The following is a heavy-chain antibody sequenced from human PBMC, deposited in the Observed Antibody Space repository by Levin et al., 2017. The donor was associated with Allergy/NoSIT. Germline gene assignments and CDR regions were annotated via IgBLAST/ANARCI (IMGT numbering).Heavy chain of an antibody. CDR2: VSMDGNKK. D-gene: IGHD2-2*01. J-gene: IGHJ4*02. CDR3: AKGSSTSWYFDS. V-gene: IGHV3-30*18. CDR1: GFTFSSYA. Sequence: GESLKISCAASGFTFSSYAMHWVRQGPGKGLEWVAVVSMDGNKKHFADSVKGRFTISRDNSKNTLSLQMNSLRPEDTSVYYCAKGSSTSWYFDSWGQGTLVTVSS.